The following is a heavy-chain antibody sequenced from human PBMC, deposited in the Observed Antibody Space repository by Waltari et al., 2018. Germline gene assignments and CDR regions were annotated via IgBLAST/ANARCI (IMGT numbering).Heavy chain of an antibody. Sequence: QLQLQESGPGLVKPSETLSLTCTVSGGSISSSSYYWGWIRQPPGKGLEWIGSIYYSGSTYYNPSLKSRVTISVDTSKNQFSLKLSSVTAADTAVYYCATFPGISSTRFDYWGQGTLVTVSS. CDR3: ATFPGISSTRFDY. J-gene: IGHJ4*02. V-gene: IGHV4-39*01. CDR1: GGSISSSSYY. CDR2: IYYSGST. D-gene: IGHD6-13*01.